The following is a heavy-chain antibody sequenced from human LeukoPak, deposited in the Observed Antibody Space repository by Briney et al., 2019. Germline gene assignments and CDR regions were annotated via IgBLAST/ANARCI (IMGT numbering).Heavy chain of an antibody. D-gene: IGHD3-10*01. J-gene: IGHJ4*02. CDR1: GFTFSSYA. V-gene: IGHV3-23*01. CDR2: IFGSGDTT. Sequence: GGSLRLSCAASGFTFSSYAMNWVRQAPGKGLEWVSIIFGSGDTTYYADSVRGRFTVARDNSKKTLYLQMNSLRPEDTAMYYCAKRNTMVRGGPSFDYWGQGILVTVSS. CDR3: AKRNTMVRGGPSFDY.